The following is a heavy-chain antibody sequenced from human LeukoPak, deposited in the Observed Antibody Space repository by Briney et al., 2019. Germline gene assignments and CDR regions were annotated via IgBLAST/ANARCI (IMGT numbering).Heavy chain of an antibody. V-gene: IGHV3-15*01. CDR1: GFTFTNAW. J-gene: IGHJ5*02. CDR2: IKSKTDGGTT. D-gene: IGHD3-22*01. Sequence: GGSLRLSCAASGFTFTNAWMSWVRQAPGKGLEWVGRIKSKTDGGTTDYTAPVKGRFTISRDDSKNMVYLQMNSLKTEDTALYYCTIDRPSHYYDSLRFDPWGQGTLVTVSS. CDR3: TIDRPSHYYDSLRFDP.